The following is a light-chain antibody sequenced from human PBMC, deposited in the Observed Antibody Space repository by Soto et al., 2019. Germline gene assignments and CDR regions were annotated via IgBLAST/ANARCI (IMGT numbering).Light chain of an antibody. CDR3: SSYSTRSTL. Sequence: QSALTQPASVSGSPGQSITISCTGTSSDIGAYNYVSWYQLHPGKAPKLIIFDVTYRPSGVSSRFSGSKSGNTASLTISGLQAEDEADYYCSSYSTRSTLFGGGTKLPS. V-gene: IGLV2-14*03. J-gene: IGLJ2*01. CDR1: SSDIGAYNY. CDR2: DVT.